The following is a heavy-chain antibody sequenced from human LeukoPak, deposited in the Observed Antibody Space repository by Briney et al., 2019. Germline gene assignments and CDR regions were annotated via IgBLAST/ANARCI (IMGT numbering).Heavy chain of an antibody. CDR3: ARDFWESSSSADAFDV. Sequence: GGSLRLSCAASGFTFSSYAMSWVRQAPGKGLEWVSAISGSGGSTYYADSVKGRFTISRDNSKNTLYLQMNSLRAEDTAVYYCARDFWESSSSADAFDVWGLGTTVKVPS. V-gene: IGHV3-23*01. J-gene: IGHJ3*01. CDR1: GFTFSSYA. D-gene: IGHD6-6*01. CDR2: ISGSGGST.